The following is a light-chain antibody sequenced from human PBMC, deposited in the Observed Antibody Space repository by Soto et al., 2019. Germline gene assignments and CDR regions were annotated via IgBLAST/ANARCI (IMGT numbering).Light chain of an antibody. CDR2: DSS. V-gene: IGKV1-5*01. CDR1: QSISTW. CDR3: QQYHTFSIA. J-gene: IGKJ5*01. Sequence: DIQMTQSPATLSASVGDSVTVTCRASQSISTWLAWYQQKPGRAPKLLIYDSSSLESGVPSRFSGSGPGTDFTLTISGLQPDDFATYYCQQYHTFSIAFGQGTRLEIK.